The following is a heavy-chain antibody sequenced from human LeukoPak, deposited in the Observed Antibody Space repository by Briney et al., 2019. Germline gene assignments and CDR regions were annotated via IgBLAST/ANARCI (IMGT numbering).Heavy chain of an antibody. Sequence: GASVKVSFKASGYTFTGYYMHWVRQAPGQGLEWMGWINPNSGGTNYAQKFQGRVTITRDTSISTAYMELSRLRSDDTAVYYCARGGQYVLHYDSSGYPPRGHWGQGTLVTVSS. J-gene: IGHJ4*02. CDR2: INPNSGGT. V-gene: IGHV1-2*02. CDR1: GYTFTGYY. CDR3: ARGGQYVLHYDSSGYPPRGH. D-gene: IGHD3-22*01.